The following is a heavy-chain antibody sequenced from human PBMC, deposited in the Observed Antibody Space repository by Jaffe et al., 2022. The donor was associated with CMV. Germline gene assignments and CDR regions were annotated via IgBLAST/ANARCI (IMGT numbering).Heavy chain of an antibody. CDR2: IYYTGST. CDR1: DDSISDYY. Sequence: QVQLQESGPGLVKPSETLSLTCTVSDDSISDYYWSWIRQPPGKGLEWIGYIYYTGSTNYNPSLKSRVTISLDTSKNQFSLNLMSVTAADTAVYYCARQVSPSSSYPYFDHWGQGTLVIVSS. J-gene: IGHJ4*02. CDR3: ARQVSPSSSYPYFDH. D-gene: IGHD3-22*01. V-gene: IGHV4-59*08.